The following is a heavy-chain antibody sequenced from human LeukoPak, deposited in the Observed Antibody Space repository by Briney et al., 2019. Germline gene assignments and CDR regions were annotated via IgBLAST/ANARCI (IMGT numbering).Heavy chain of an antibody. D-gene: IGHD2-21*02. CDR2: IIPIFGTA. J-gene: IGHJ5*02. V-gene: IGHV1-69*01. CDR3: AMGYCVGDCPRGMWFDP. Sequence: ASVKVSSKASGGTFSSCVASWVPQAPGQGLEWMGGIIPIFGTANYAQKFQGRVTITADESSSTAYKELSSMRYEDTAVYNCAMGYCVGDCPRGMWFDPTAQGTLFTVSS. CDR1: GGTFSSCV.